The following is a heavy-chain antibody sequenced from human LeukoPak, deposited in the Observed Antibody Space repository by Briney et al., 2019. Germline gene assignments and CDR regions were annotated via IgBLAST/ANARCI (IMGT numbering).Heavy chain of an antibody. D-gene: IGHD7-27*01. CDR1: GFTFSGSA. CDR3: TRFTGDGVDN. Sequence: GGSLRLSCAASGFTFSGSAMHWVRQAPGKGLEWVGRIRKKANSYATAYAASVKGRFTISRDDSKNTAYLQMNSLKTEDTAVYYCTRFTGDGVDNWGQGTLVTVSS. J-gene: IGHJ4*02. V-gene: IGHV3-73*01. CDR2: IRKKANSYAT.